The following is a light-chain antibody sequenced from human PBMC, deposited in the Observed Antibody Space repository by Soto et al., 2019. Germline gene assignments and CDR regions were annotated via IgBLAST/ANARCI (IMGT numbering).Light chain of an antibody. Sequence: QSVLTQPRSVSGSPGQSITISCTGTSSDVGGYNYVSWYRQHPGKAPKLMIYDVSKRPSGVPDRFSGSKSGNTASLTISGLQAEDEADYYCCSYAGSYTHYVVGTGTKVTVL. CDR3: CSYAGSYTHYV. CDR2: DVS. V-gene: IGLV2-11*01. J-gene: IGLJ1*01. CDR1: SSDVGGYNY.